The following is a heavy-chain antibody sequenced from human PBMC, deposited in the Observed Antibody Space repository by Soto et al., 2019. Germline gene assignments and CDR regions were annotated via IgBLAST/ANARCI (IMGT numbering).Heavy chain of an antibody. J-gene: IGHJ4*02. V-gene: IGHV4-39*01. D-gene: IGHD2-15*01. Sequence: QLQLQESGPGLVKPSETLSLTCTVSGGSISSSTYYWGWIRQPPGKGLEWIGSIYFGGRTYYNPSLKSRVTISVDTSKSQFSLKLSSVTAADTAVYYCARRGGPADFWGQGTLVTVSS. CDR3: ARRGGPADF. CDR2: IYFGGRT. CDR1: GGSISSSTYY.